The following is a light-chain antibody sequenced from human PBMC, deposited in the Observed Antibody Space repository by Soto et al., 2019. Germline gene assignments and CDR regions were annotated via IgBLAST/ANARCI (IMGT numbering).Light chain of an antibody. V-gene: IGLV1-51*01. Sequence: QSVLTQPPSVSGAPGQGVTISCTGSSSNIGAPYDVHWYQHLPGTAPKLLIYDNNKRPSGIPDRFSGSKSGTSATLGITGLQTGDEADYYCGTWDSSLSAWVFGGGTKLTVL. J-gene: IGLJ3*02. CDR3: GTWDSSLSAWV. CDR2: DNN. CDR1: SSNIGAPYD.